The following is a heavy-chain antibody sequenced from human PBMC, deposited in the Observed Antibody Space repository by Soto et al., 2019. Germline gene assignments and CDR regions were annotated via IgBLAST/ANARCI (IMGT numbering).Heavy chain of an antibody. CDR1: GGTFSSYA. J-gene: IGHJ4*02. D-gene: IGHD3-22*01. Sequence: ASVKVSCKASGGTFSSYAISWVRQAPGQGLEWMGGIIPIFGTANYAQKFQGRVTITADESTSTAYMELSSLRSEDTAVYYCARGGYYYDSSGYYSGRYFDYWGQGTLVTVSS. CDR3: ARGGYYYDSSGYYSGRYFDY. CDR2: IIPIFGTA. V-gene: IGHV1-69*13.